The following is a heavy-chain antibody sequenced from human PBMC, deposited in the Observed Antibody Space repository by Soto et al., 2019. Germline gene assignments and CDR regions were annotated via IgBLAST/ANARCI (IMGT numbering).Heavy chain of an antibody. CDR1: GFSFSNYY. V-gene: IGHV3-11*01. CDR3: ARGIGYYYMDV. J-gene: IGHJ6*03. CDR2: ISSSGRTI. D-gene: IGHD1-26*01. Sequence: WGSLRLSCAVSGFSFSNYYMSWIRQAPGKGLEWVSYISSSGRTIDYADSVRGRFTISRDNAKNSLYLQMNSLRAEDTAVYYCARGIGYYYMDVWGKGTTVTVSS.